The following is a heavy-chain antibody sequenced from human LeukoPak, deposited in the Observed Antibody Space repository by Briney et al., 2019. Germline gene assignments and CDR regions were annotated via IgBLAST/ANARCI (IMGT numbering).Heavy chain of an antibody. V-gene: IGHV1-69*06. CDR3: ASTIVVVPAAIPYYYGMDV. CDR2: IIPIFGTA. Sequence: SVKVSCKVSGGTFSSYAISWVRQAPGQGLEWMGGIIPIFGTANYAQKFQGRVTITADKSTSTAYMELSSLRSEDTAVYYCASTIVVVPAAIPYYYGMDVWGKGTTVTVSS. J-gene: IGHJ6*04. CDR1: GGTFSSYA. D-gene: IGHD2-2*01.